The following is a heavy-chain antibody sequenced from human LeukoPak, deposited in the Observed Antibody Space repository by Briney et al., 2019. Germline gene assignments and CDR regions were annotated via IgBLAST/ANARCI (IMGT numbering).Heavy chain of an antibody. D-gene: IGHD2-2*01. CDR2: INPSGGST. J-gene: IGHJ6*03. CDR1: GYTFTSYY. Sequence: ASVKVSCKASGYTFTSYYMHWVRRAPGQGLEWMGIINPSGGSTSYAQKFQGRVTMTRDTSTSTVYMELSSLRSEDTAVYYCARMKAAAISEAYYYYMDVWGKGTTVTVSS. V-gene: IGHV1-46*01. CDR3: ARMKAAAISEAYYYYMDV.